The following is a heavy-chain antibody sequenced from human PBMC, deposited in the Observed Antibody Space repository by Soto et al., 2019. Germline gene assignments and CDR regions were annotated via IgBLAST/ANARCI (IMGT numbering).Heavy chain of an antibody. D-gene: IGHD1-26*01. V-gene: IGHV3-74*01. CDR1: GFTFSYYW. Sequence: EVQLLESGGGLVQPGESLRLSCAASGFTFSYYWMHWVRRSPGMGLVWVSRIHSDGSSTTYADSVKGRFTISRDNARNTLYLQMNSLRAEDTALYYCARGDRGAFDLWGQGTVLTVSS. J-gene: IGHJ3*01. CDR3: ARGDRGAFDL. CDR2: IHSDGSST.